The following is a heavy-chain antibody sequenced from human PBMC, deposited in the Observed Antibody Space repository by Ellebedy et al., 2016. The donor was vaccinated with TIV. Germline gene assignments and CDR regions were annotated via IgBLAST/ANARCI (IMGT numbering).Heavy chain of an antibody. Sequence: PGGSLRLSCVASGFTFDSYAMHWVRQAPGKGLEWVAVISHDGSSQYYADSVKGRFTISRDNSKSMVHLQMNSLRPEDTAVYYCAKDRTSGDGYWVFDQWGQGTLVTVSS. CDR1: GFTFDSYA. D-gene: IGHD5-18*01. CDR3: AKDRTSGDGYWVFDQ. CDR2: ISHDGSSQ. V-gene: IGHV3-30-3*01. J-gene: IGHJ4*02.